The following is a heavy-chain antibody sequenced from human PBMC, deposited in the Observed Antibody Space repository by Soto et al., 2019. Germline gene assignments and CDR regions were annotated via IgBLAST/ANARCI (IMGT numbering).Heavy chain of an antibody. D-gene: IGHD3-3*01. J-gene: IGHJ5*02. CDR3: ARGQLFSAVPAAKSITIFGVVRGPNWFDP. Sequence: ASVKVSCKASGYTFTSYAMHWVRQAPGQRLEWMGWINAGNGNTKYSQKFQGRVTITRDTSASTAYMELSSLRSEDTAVYYCARGQLFSAVPAAKSITIFGVVRGPNWFDPWGQGTLVTVSS. CDR1: GYTFTSYA. CDR2: INAGNGNT. V-gene: IGHV1-3*01.